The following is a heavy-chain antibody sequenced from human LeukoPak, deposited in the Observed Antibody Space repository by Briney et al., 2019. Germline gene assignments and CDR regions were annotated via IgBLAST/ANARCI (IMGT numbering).Heavy chain of an antibody. V-gene: IGHV4-59*01. J-gene: IGHJ4*02. CDR2: IYYSGST. CDR1: GGSISSYY. Sequence: SETLSLTCTVSGGSISSYYWSWIRQPPGKGLEWIGYIYYSGSTNYNPSLKSRVTISVDTSKNQFSLKLSSVTAADTAVYYCARDSSGWSYWGQGTLVTVSS. D-gene: IGHD6-13*01. CDR3: ARDSSGWSY.